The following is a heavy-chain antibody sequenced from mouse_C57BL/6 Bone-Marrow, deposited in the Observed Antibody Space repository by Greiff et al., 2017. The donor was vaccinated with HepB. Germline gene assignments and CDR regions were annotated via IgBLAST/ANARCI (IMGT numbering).Heavy chain of an antibody. V-gene: IGHV5S21*01. Sequence: EVKLEESGEGLVKPGGSLKLSCAASGFTFSSYAMSWVRQTPEKRLEWVAYISSGGDYIYYADTVKGRFTISRDNARNTLYLQMSSLKSEDTAMYYCTSRNYVDAMDYWGQGTSVTVSS. CDR3: TSRNYVDAMDY. CDR1: GFTFSSYA. CDR2: ISSGGDYI. J-gene: IGHJ4*01. D-gene: IGHD2-1*01.